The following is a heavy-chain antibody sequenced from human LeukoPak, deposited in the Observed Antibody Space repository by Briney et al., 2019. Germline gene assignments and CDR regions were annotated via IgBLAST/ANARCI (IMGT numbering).Heavy chain of an antibody. J-gene: IGHJ4*02. CDR1: GFTFSSYA. V-gene: IGHV3-30*04. CDR3: AGSRGYDILSPYDY. CDR2: ISYDGSNK. Sequence: GGSLRLSCAASGFTFSSYAMHWVRQAPGKGLEWVAVISYDGSNKYYADSVKGRFTISRDNSKNTLYLQMNSLRAGDTAVYYCAGSRGYDILSPYDYWGQGTLVTVSS. D-gene: IGHD3-9*01.